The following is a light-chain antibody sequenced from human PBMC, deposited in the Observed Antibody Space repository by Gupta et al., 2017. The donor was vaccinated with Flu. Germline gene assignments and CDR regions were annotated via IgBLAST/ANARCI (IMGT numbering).Light chain of an antibody. CDR2: GNS. CDR3: QSYDSSLSGYV. CDR1: SSNIGTGYD. J-gene: IGLJ1*01. V-gene: IGLV1-40*01. Sequence: QSVLTPPPSVSGAPGPRVTISCTGSSSNIGTGYDVHWYQQLPGPAPKLLIYGNSNRPSGVPDRFSGSKSDTSASLAITGLQAEDEADYYCQSYDSSLSGYVFGTGTKVTVL.